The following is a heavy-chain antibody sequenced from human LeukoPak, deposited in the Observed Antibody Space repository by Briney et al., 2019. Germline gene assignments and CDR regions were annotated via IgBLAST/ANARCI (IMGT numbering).Heavy chain of an antibody. CDR3: ARGYLGAQYYFDY. J-gene: IGHJ4*02. Sequence: PGRSLRLSCAASGFTFNNYGMHWVRQAPGKGLEWVAVIWFDGSGKYYADSVKGRFTISRDNSKSTLYLQMNSLRAEDTAVYYCARGYLGAQYYFDYWGQGTLVTVAS. D-gene: IGHD1-14*01. V-gene: IGHV3-33*01. CDR1: GFTFNNYG. CDR2: IWFDGSGK.